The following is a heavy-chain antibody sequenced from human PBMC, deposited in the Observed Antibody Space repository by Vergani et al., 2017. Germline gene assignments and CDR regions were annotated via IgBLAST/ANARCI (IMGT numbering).Heavy chain of an antibody. CDR3: AKMGTDCSSTSCYVFPDYYMEV. J-gene: IGHJ6*03. V-gene: IGHV3-23*01. Sequence: EVQLLESGGGLVQPGGSLRLSCAASGFTFSSYAMSWVRQAPGKGLEWVSAISGSGGSAYYADSVKGRFTICRGNSKNSLEQQMNSLRAEDTAVYYCAKMGTDCSSTSCYVFPDYYMEVWGKGTTVTVSS. CDR2: ISGSGGSA. CDR1: GFTFSSYA. D-gene: IGHD2-2*01.